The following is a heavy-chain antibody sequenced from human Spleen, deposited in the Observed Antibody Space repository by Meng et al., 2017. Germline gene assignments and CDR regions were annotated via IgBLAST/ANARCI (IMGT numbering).Heavy chain of an antibody. CDR3: AKGITGTRRTYSSSRIYYFDY. J-gene: IGHJ4*02. V-gene: IGHV3-23*01. Sequence: GGSLRLSCAASGFTFSSYAMSWVRQAPGKGLEWVSAISGSGGSTYYADSVKGRFTISRDNSKNTLYLQMNSLRAEDTAVYYCAKGITGTRRTYSSSRIYYFDYWGQGTLVTISS. D-gene: IGHD6-13*01. CDR1: GFTFSSYA. CDR2: ISGSGGST.